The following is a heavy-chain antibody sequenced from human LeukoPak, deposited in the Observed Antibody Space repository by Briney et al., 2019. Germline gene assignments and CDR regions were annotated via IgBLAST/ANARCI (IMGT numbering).Heavy chain of an antibody. Sequence: SETLSLTCTVSGGSMSSYYWTWIRQPPGKGLEGVGHIYDSGSTNYNPSLKSRVAISVDTSKTHFSLKLTSVTAADTAVYYCARVTGPHAFDIWGQGTMVTVSS. CDR2: IYDSGST. D-gene: IGHD3-9*01. CDR1: GGSMSSYY. J-gene: IGHJ3*02. V-gene: IGHV4-59*01. CDR3: ARVTGPHAFDI.